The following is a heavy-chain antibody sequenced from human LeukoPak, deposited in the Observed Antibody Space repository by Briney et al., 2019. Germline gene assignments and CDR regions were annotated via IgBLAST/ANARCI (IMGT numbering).Heavy chain of an antibody. CDR1: GFTFSSSF. CDR3: ARNGAN. CDR2: IAQDGGEK. Sequence: GGSLRLSCAASGFTFSSSFMSWVRQTPGKGLEWVANIAQDGGEKNYVVSVEGRFTISRDNAKNSLYLQMNSLRAEDTAVYYGARNGANWGQETLVTVSS. D-gene: IGHD1-1*01. V-gene: IGHV3-7*01. J-gene: IGHJ4*02.